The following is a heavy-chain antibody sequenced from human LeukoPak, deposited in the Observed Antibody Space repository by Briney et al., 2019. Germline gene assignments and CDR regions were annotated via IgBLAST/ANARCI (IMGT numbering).Heavy chain of an antibody. CDR3: ARGMGDSSGYYYASSANDAFDI. CDR1: GGSFSGYY. V-gene: IGHV4-34*01. D-gene: IGHD3-22*01. CDR2: INHSGST. J-gene: IGHJ3*02. Sequence: SETLSLTCAVYGGSFSGYYWSWIRQPPGKGLEWIGEINHSGSTNSNPSLKSRVTISVDTSKNQFSLKLSSVTAADTAVYYCARGMGDSSGYYYASSANDAFDIWGQGTMVTVSS.